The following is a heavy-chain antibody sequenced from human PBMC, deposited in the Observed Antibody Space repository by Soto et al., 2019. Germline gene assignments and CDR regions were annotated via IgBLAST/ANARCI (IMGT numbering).Heavy chain of an antibody. CDR1: GFTFSSYA. J-gene: IGHJ6*02. CDR3: AKDRPVEEGYYYYYGMDV. Sequence: GGSLRLSCAASGFTFSSYAMSWVRQAPGKGLEWVSAISGSGGSTYYADSVKGRFTISRDNSKNTLYLQMNSLRAEDTAVYYCAKDRPVEEGYYYYYGMDVWGQGTTVTVSS. V-gene: IGHV3-23*01. CDR2: ISGSGGST. D-gene: IGHD6-19*01.